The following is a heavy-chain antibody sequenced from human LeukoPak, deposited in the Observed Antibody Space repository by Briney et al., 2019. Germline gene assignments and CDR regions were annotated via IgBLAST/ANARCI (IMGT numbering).Heavy chain of an antibody. D-gene: IGHD5-12*01. CDR1: GFSFSSYE. CDR2: IDISGSTI. Sequence: SLSLSCAASGFSFSSYELNWVCQAPRPGKELESYIDISGSTIYYADSVKGRFTISRDNAKTSLYLQINSLRAEDTAVYFCARDFNPYSFSPDWFDPWGQGTLVTVSS. CDR3: ARDFNPYSFSPDWFDP. V-gene: IGHV3-48*03. J-gene: IGHJ5*02.